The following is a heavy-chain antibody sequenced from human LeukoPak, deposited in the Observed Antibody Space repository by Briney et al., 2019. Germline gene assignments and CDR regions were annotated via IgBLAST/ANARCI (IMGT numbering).Heavy chain of an antibody. CDR3: AKYPRHCGGDCYSDLDY. D-gene: IGHD2-21*02. V-gene: IGHV3-15*01. CDR2: IKSRSDGGTT. J-gene: IGHJ4*02. CDR1: GFSFSDAW. Sequence: GGSLRLSCAASGFSFSDAWLTWVRQAPGKGLEWVGRIKSRSDGGTTDYAAPVKGRFTISRDDSKNTFYLQMNSLKAEDTAVYYCAKYPRHCGGDCYSDLDYWGQGTLVTVSS.